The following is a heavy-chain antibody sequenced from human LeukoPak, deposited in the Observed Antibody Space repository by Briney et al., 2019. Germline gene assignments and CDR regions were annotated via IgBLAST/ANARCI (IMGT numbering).Heavy chain of an antibody. CDR2: ISGGGDST. J-gene: IGHJ4*02. CDR1: GFTFSSYA. Sequence: GGSLRLSCAASGFTFSSYAMTWVRQAPGKGPEWVPAISGGGDSTYYADSVKGRFTISRDNSKNTLYLQMSSLRVEDAAVYYCAKDYLYRSSSNWGQGTLVTVSS. V-gene: IGHV3-23*01. CDR3: AKDYLYRSSSN. D-gene: IGHD6-6*01.